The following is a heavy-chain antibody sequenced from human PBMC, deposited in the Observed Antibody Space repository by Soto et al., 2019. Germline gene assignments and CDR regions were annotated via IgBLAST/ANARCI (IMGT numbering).Heavy chain of an antibody. CDR2: ISYDGSNK. CDR1: GFTFSSYA. CDR3: AIDPLGSYCVGY. D-gene: IGHD1-26*01. V-gene: IGHV3-30-3*01. J-gene: IGHJ4*02. Sequence: QVQLVESGGGVVQPGRSLRLSCAASGFTFSSYAMHWVRQAPGKGLEWVAVISYDGSNKYYADSVKGRFTISRDNSKNTLYLQVNSLRAEATAVYYCAIDPLGSYCVGYWGQGTLLTVSS.